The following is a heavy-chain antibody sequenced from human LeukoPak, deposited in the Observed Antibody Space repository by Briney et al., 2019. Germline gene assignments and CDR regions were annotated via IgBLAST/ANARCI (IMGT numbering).Heavy chain of an antibody. D-gene: IGHD2-8*02. CDR3: AKDCHGTDPDYFDS. CDR1: GFTFSSYA. Sequence: GGSLRLSCAASGFTFSSYAMTWVRQAPGKGLEWVSSIDGGGSRIYYADSVKGRFTISRDNSKNALYLQMDSLRAEDTAVYYCAKDCHGTDPDYFDSWSQGTLVTVSS. CDR2: IDGGGSRI. V-gene: IGHV3-23*01. J-gene: IGHJ4*02.